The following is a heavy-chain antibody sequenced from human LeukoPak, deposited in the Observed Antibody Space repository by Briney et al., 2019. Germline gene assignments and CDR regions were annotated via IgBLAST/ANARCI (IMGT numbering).Heavy chain of an antibody. J-gene: IGHJ4*02. V-gene: IGHV3-74*01. CDR1: GFTFSSYW. D-gene: IGHD3-22*01. Sequence: GSLRLSCAASGFTFSSYWMHWVRQASGKGLVWVSRINSDGSSTSYADSVKGRFTISRDNAKNTLYLQMNSLRAEDTAVYYCARDDVYDSSGYYYDYWGQGTLVTVSS. CDR2: INSDGSST. CDR3: ARDDVYDSSGYYYDY.